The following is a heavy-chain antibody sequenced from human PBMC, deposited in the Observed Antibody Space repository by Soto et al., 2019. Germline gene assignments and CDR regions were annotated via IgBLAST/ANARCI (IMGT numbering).Heavy chain of an antibody. Sequence: QVQLVQSGAEMKKPGSSVKVSCQSSGGTFNTYAMNWVRQAPGQGPEWMGDISPMLCAANYAPKFQGRVTITADESTGTSYMQSSSLTSEDTALYFCAREVQVHTPAFVYWGQGTLVTVSS. J-gene: IGHJ4*02. D-gene: IGHD3-10*01. CDR3: AREVQVHTPAFVY. CDR1: GGTFNTYA. V-gene: IGHV1-69*19. CDR2: ISPMLCAA.